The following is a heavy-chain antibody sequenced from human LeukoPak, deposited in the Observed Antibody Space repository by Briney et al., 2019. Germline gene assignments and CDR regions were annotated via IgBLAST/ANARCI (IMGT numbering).Heavy chain of an antibody. CDR3: ARVSGSNWLDY. J-gene: IGHJ4*02. Sequence: SETLSLTCAVYDGSFSGYYWSWIRQPPGKGLEWIGEINHSGSTNYNPSLKSRVTISVDTSKNQFSLNLSSVTAADTAVYNCARVSGSNWLDYWGQGTLVTVSS. CDR2: INHSGST. V-gene: IGHV4-34*01. D-gene: IGHD1-26*01. CDR1: DGSFSGYY.